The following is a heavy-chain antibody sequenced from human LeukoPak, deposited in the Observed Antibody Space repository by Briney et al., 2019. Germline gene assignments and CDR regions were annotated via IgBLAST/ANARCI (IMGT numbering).Heavy chain of an antibody. J-gene: IGHJ6*04. V-gene: IGHV3-48*03. CDR3: AELGITMIGGV. CDR2: ISSSGSTI. CDR1: GFTFSSYE. Sequence: GGSLRLSCAVSGFTFSSYEMNWVRQAQGEGLEWVSYISSSGSTIYYANSVKVRFTISRDNAKNPLYLQMNSLRAENTAVYYCAELGITMIGGVWGKGTTVTISS. D-gene: IGHD3-10*02.